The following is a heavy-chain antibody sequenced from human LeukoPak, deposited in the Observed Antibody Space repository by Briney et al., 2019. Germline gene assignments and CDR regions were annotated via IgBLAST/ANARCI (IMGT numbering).Heavy chain of an antibody. CDR3: AREFYDYVWGSLDY. V-gene: IGHV4-4*07. CDR1: GGSISRYY. CDR2: IYTSGST. D-gene: IGHD3-16*01. Sequence: SETLSLTCTVSGGSISRYYWSWIRQPAGKGLESIGRIYTSGSTNYNPSLKSRVTMSVDTSKNQFSLKLSSVTAADTAVYYCAREFYDYVWGSLDYWGQGTLVTVSS. J-gene: IGHJ4*02.